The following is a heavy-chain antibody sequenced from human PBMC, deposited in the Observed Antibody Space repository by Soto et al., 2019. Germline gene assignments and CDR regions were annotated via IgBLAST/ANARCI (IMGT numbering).Heavy chain of an antibody. Sequence: SESLALCSAVSGYTFSTSHWYRWVRKPPGKGLEWIGEIHHSGRSNYNPSLKSRLTMSADTSKNQFSLRLSSVTAADTAVYYCAKKFIVVVAARYLECFHHWGQGTLVHLSS. D-gene: IGHD2-15*01. CDR2: IHHSGRS. CDR1: GYTFSTSHW. CDR3: AKKFIVVVAARYLECFHH. V-gene: IGHV4-4*02. J-gene: IGHJ1*01.